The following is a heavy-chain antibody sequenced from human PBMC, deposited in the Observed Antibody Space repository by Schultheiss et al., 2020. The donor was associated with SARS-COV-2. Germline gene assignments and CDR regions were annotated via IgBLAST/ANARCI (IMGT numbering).Heavy chain of an antibody. CDR3: TTQERHYDILTGYYLSGGGMDV. D-gene: IGHD3-9*01. V-gene: IGHV3-15*01. Sequence: GGSLRLSCAASGFTFSNAWMSWVRQAPGKGLEWVGRIKSKTDGGTTDYAAPVKGRFTISRDDSKNTLYLQMNSLKTEDTAVYYCTTQERHYDILTGYYLSGGGMDVWGQGTTVTVSS. CDR2: IKSKTDGGTT. J-gene: IGHJ6*02. CDR1: GFTFSNAW.